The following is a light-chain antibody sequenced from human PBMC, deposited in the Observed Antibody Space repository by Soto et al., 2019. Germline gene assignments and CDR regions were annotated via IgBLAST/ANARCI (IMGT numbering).Light chain of an antibody. V-gene: IGKV1-27*01. CDR2: GAS. Sequence: DIEMTQSPSSLSASVGDRVTITCRASQGISKYLAWYQHKPGKVPKLLIYGASTLHSGVPGRFSGGGSGTDFTLTISSLQPEDVATYYCQRYSSARGTFGQGTK. J-gene: IGKJ1*01. CDR3: QRYSSARGT. CDR1: QGISKY.